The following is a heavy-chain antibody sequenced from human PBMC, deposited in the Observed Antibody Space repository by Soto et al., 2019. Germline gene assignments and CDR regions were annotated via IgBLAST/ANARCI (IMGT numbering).Heavy chain of an antibody. J-gene: IGHJ4*02. D-gene: IGHD3-22*01. V-gene: IGHV3-30*18. CDR2: ISYDGSNK. CDR1: GFTFSSYG. CDR3: AKGGYYYDSSGYYR. Sequence: PGGSLRLSCAASGFTFSSYGMHWVRQAPGKGLEWVAVISYDGSNKYYADSVKGRFTISRDNSKNTLYLQMNSLRAEDTAVYYCAKGGYYYDSSGYYRWGQGTLVTVSS.